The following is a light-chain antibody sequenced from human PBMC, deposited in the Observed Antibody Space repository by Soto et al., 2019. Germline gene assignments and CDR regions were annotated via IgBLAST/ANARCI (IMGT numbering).Light chain of an antibody. CDR2: DVS. J-gene: IGLJ3*02. CDR1: SSDFGGYKY. Sequence: QSALTQPRSVSGSPGQSVSISCAGTSSDFGGYKYVSWYQQHPGTAPKLMIFDVSERPSGVPARFSGSKSGNTASLTISGLLAEDAADYFCCSYVGGWVFGGGTKLTVL. CDR3: CSYVGGWV. V-gene: IGLV2-11*01.